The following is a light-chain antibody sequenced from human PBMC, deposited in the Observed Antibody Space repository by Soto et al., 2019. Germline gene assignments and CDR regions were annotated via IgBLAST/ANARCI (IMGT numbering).Light chain of an antibody. V-gene: IGKV1-17*03. CDR3: LQHITYPWT. J-gene: IGKJ1*01. CDR1: QDIRDR. CDR2: TAS. Sequence: DIPMTQSPSFISASVGGTVTITCWAGQDIRDRLAWLQQKPGEAPKRLVYTASSLQSGVPSRFSGSGFGTEFTLTISSLQPEDFATYYCLQHITYPWTIGQGTKVEIK.